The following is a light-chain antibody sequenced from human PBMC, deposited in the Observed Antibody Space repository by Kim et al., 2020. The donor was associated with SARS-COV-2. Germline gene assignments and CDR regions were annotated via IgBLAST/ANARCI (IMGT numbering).Light chain of an antibody. CDR2: DAS. CDR3: QQYGNLPLT. V-gene: IGKV1-33*01. J-gene: IGKJ4*01. CDR1: QDINKN. Sequence: SASIGERVTSTCQASQDINKNLNWYQQKPGTAPRVLISDASYLERGVPSRFSGSGSGSEYSLTINSLQPEDIATYYCQQYGNLPLTFGGGTKLEI.